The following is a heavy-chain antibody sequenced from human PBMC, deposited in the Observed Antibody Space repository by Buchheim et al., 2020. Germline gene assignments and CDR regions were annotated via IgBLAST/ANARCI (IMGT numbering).Heavy chain of an antibody. V-gene: IGHV3-30*18. J-gene: IGHJ6*02. CDR2: ISYDGSNK. D-gene: IGHD3-10*01. Sequence: QVQLVESGGGVVQPGRSLRLSCAASGFTFNNYAMHWVRQAPGKGLEWVAVISYDGSNKYYADSVEGRFTISRDNSKKTLYLQMNSLRVEDTAVFYCAKDIGAVRGVVMVPYYYGMDVWGQGTT. CDR3: AKDIGAVRGVVMVPYYYGMDV. CDR1: GFTFNNYA.